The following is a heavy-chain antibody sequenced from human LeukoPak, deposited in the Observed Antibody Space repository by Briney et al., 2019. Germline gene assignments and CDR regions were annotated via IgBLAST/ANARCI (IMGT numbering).Heavy chain of an antibody. D-gene: IGHD4-17*01. J-gene: IGHJ4*02. Sequence: PGASVKVSCKASGYTFTSYDINWVRQATGQGLEWMGWMNPNSGNTGYAQKFQGRVTMTRNTSISTAYMELSSLRSEDTAVYYCAREVVEYGDYVEGDVTYYFDYWGQGTLVTVSS. CDR3: AREVVEYGDYVEGDVTYYFDY. CDR2: MNPNSGNT. CDR1: GYTFTSYD. V-gene: IGHV1-8*01.